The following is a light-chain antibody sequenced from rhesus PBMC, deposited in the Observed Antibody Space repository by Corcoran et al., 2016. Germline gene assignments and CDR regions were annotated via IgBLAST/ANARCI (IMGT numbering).Light chain of an antibody. V-gene: IGKV3-10*01. CDR2: GAS. CDR1: QSVSSY. J-gene: IGKJ1*01. Sequence: QVILTQSPATLSLSPGERATLSCRASQSVSSYLAWYQPKPGQAPRLLIYGASTRATGIPDRFSGSGSGTDFVLTISSLEPEDFAVYYCYQHSSGWTFGQGTKVEIK. CDR3: YQHSSGWT.